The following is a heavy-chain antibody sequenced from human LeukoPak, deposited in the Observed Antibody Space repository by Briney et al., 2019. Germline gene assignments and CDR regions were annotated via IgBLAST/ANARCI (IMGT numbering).Heavy chain of an antibody. CDR1: GFTFSTYW. V-gene: IGHV3-7*04. J-gene: IGHJ4*02. Sequence: GGSLRLSCAASGFTFSTYWMNWVRQAPGKGLEWVANIKEDGSKKYYVDSVKGRFTISRDNAKNSLYLQMNSLRAEDTAVYYWAREGYSDSYFDLGGRGTVVSVLS. CDR2: IKEDGSKK. D-gene: IGHD6-13*01. CDR3: AREGYSDSYFDL.